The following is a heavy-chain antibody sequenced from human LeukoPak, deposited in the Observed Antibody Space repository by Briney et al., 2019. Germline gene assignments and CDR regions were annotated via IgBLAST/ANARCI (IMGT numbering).Heavy chain of an antibody. J-gene: IGHJ5*02. CDR3: ARVNYYGSGTLLWGLFDP. V-gene: IGHV4-4*08. CDR1: GGSISSYY. D-gene: IGHD3-10*01. CDR2: IYTSGST. Sequence: PSETLSLTCTVSGGSISSYYWSWIRQPPGKGLEWIGYIYTSGSTNYNPSLKSRVTISVDTSKNQFSLKLSSVTAADTAVYYCARVNYYGSGTLLWGLFDPWGQGTLVTVSS.